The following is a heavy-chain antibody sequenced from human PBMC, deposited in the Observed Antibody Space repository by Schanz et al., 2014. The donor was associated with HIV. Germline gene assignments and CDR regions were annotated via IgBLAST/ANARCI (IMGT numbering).Heavy chain of an antibody. J-gene: IGHJ5*02. Sequence: QVQLVESGGCVVQPGRSLRVSCAASGFTFRRHGMHWVRQAPGKGLEWVAVISYDGSNNYYADSVKGRFTISRDNSKNTLYLQMNSLRAEDTAVYYCARGGLQWHPEWFDLWGQGTLVSVSS. CDR2: ISYDGSNN. CDR3: ARGGLQWHPEWFDL. D-gene: IGHD4-4*01. CDR1: GFTFRRHG. V-gene: IGHV3-30*03.